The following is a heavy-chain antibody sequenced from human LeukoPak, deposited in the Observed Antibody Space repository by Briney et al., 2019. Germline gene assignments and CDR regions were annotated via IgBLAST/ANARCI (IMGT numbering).Heavy chain of an antibody. Sequence: PGGSLRLSCAAPGFSLSGSAMHWVRQASGKGLEWVGRIKDKVNNYATAYAASVKGRFTISRDDSKNTAYLQMNSLKTDDTAVYYCTRLDSGSFRFDYWGQGSLVTVSS. J-gene: IGHJ4*02. CDR3: TRLDSGSFRFDY. CDR2: IKDKVNNYAT. V-gene: IGHV3-73*01. D-gene: IGHD1-26*01. CDR1: GFSLSGSA.